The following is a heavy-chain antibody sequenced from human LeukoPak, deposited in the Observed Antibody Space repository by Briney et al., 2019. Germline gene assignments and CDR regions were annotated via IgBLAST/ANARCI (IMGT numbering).Heavy chain of an antibody. CDR3: AKSWNYYDSSGDDALDI. Sequence: PGGSLRISCAASGFTFSDYGMNWVRQAPGKGQEWVSRISGSGISTYYADSVKGRFTISRDNSKNTLYLQINSLRVEDTAVYYCAKSWNYYDSSGDDALDIWGQGTMVSVSS. CDR1: GFTFSDYG. D-gene: IGHD3-22*01. J-gene: IGHJ3*02. CDR2: ISGSGIST. V-gene: IGHV3-23*01.